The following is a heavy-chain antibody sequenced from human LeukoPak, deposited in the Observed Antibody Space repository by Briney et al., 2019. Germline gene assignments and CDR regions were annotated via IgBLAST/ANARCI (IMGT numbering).Heavy chain of an antibody. D-gene: IGHD5-18*01. J-gene: IGHJ4*02. CDR2: IYHSGST. Sequence: PSGTLSLTCAVSGGSISSSNWWSWVRQPPGKGLEWIGEIYHSGSTNYNPSLKSRVTISVDKSKNQFSLKLSSVTAADTAVYYCARVPRHRIQLWKQRYFDYWGQGTLVTVSS. V-gene: IGHV4-4*02. CDR1: GGSISSSNW. CDR3: ARVPRHRIQLWKQRYFDY.